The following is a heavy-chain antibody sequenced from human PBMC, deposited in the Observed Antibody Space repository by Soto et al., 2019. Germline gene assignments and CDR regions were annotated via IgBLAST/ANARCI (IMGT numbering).Heavy chain of an antibody. D-gene: IGHD1-1*01. CDR2: IAGKT. J-gene: IGHJ4*02. Sequence: EVHLLQSGGGLVQPGGSLRLSCATSGFTLSNSVMSWVRQAPGKGLEWVSTIAGKTYYSDSVKGRFTISRDNSQSTLYLQLNSLRAEDTAVYYCARKIDVPTGMLDHWSQGTLVTVSS. CDR3: ARKIDVPTGMLDH. V-gene: IGHV3-23*01. CDR1: GFTLSNSV.